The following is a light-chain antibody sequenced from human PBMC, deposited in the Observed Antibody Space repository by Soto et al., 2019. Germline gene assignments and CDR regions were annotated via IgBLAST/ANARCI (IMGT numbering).Light chain of an antibody. Sequence: EIVLTQSPGTLSLSPGERATLSCRASQSVSSSYLAWYQQKPGQAPTLLIYGASSRATGIPHRFSGSGSGTAFTLTISSLEPEDFAVYYCQQYGSSPPFTFGQGTKLEIK. CDR1: QSVSSSY. V-gene: IGKV3-20*01. CDR3: QQYGSSPPFT. J-gene: IGKJ2*01. CDR2: GAS.